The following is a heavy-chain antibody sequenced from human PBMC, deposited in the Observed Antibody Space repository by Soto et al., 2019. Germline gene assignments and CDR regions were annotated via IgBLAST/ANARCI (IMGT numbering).Heavy chain of an antibody. CDR3: ARDGPHIPAVGDV. Sequence: QVLLVQSGAEVKRPGASVKVSCKASGYTFSNYGITWVRQAPGHGLEWLGWVTAFNGDTNYAQNVQGRVTLTTDTSTSTAYMEMRTLRSDDTAAYYCARDGPHIPAVGDVWGQGTTVTVSS. CDR1: GYTFSNYG. CDR2: VTAFNGDT. J-gene: IGHJ6*02. D-gene: IGHD6-13*01. V-gene: IGHV1-18*01.